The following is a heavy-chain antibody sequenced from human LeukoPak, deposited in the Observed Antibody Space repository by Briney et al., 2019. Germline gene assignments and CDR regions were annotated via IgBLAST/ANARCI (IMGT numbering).Heavy chain of an antibody. J-gene: IGHJ6*02. CDR3: AHSGSYYQYYYGMDV. Sequence: ASVKVSCKASGGTFSSYTISWVRQAPGQGLEWMGRIIPILGIANYAQKFQGRVTITADKSTSTAHMELSSLRSEDTAVYYCAHSGSYYQYYYGMDVWGQGTTVTVSS. V-gene: IGHV1-69*02. D-gene: IGHD3-10*01. CDR1: GGTFSSYT. CDR2: IIPILGIA.